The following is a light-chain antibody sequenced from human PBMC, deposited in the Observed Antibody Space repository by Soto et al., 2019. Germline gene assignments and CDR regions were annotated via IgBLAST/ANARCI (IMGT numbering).Light chain of an antibody. J-gene: IGKJ2*01. CDR1: QRVSSY. CDR3: QQRSNWPPMYT. CDR2: DAS. Sequence: EIVLTQSPATLSLSPGERATLSCRASQRVSSYLAWYQQKPGQAPRLLIYDASNRATGIPARFSGSGSGTDVTLTISLLEPEDFAVYYSQQRSNWPPMYTFGQGTKLEIK. V-gene: IGKV3-11*01.